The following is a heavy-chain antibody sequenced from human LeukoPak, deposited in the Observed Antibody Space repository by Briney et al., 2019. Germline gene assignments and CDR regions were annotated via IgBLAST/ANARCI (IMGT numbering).Heavy chain of an antibody. CDR1: GFTFSSYE. J-gene: IGHJ6*04. D-gene: IGHD3-10*01. V-gene: IGHV3-48*03. Sequence: PGGSLRLSCAASGFTFSSYEMNWVRQAPGKGLEXXSYISSSGGTIYYADSVKGRFTISRDNAKNSLYLQMNSLRAEDTAVYYCAREGYYGSWSYYPSVDGMDVWGKGTTVTVSS. CDR2: ISSSGGTI. CDR3: AREGYYGSWSYYPSVDGMDV.